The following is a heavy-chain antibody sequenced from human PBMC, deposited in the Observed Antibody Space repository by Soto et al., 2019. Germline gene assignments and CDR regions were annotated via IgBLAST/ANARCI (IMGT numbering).Heavy chain of an antibody. D-gene: IGHD3-16*01. CDR3: AGGGSLYP. Sequence: EVQLVESGGGLVTPGGSLRLSCAASGFIFSSHTMNWVRQAPGKGLEWVSSISSSSASIYYADSVKGRFTISRDNAKNSLFLQMNSLRADDTAVYYCAGGGSLYPWGQGTLVTVSS. CDR1: GFIFSSHT. J-gene: IGHJ5*02. CDR2: ISSSSASI. V-gene: IGHV3-21*02.